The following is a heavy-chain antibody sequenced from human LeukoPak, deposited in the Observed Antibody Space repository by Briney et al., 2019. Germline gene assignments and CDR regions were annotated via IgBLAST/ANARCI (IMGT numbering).Heavy chain of an antibody. D-gene: IGHD6-13*01. CDR3: ASEDSSSWYSGTSGNWFDP. Sequence: ASVKVSCKASGYTFTSYGISWVRQAPGQGLDWMGWISTYNGHTNYAQKLQGRVTMTTDTSTSTAYMELSRLRSDDTAVYYCASEDSSSWYSGTSGNWFDPWGQGTLVTVSS. CDR1: GYTFTSYG. J-gene: IGHJ5*02. V-gene: IGHV1-18*01. CDR2: ISTYNGHT.